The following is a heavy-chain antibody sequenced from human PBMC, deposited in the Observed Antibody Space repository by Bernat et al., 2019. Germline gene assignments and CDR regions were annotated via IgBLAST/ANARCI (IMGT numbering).Heavy chain of an antibody. J-gene: IGHJ3*02. CDR1: GFTFSNAW. CDR2: IKSTNDGGTT. V-gene: IGHV3-15*01. D-gene: IGHD4-17*01. Sequence: EVQLVESGGGLVKPGGSLRLSCAASGFTFSNAWMTWVRQSPGKGLEWVGRIKSTNDGGTTDYAEPVKGRFTISRDDSKNTLYLQMNSLKTEDTAVYYCNTDGRSGIRAVTYFPDAFDIWGQGTMVTVSS. CDR3: NTDGRSGIRAVTYFPDAFDI.